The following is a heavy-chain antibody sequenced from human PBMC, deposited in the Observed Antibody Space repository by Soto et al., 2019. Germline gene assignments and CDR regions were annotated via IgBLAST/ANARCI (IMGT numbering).Heavy chain of an antibody. CDR2: IKQDGSEK. CDR1: GFTFSSYW. V-gene: IGHV3-7*01. CDR3: ARWGDFWSGYYRLFDY. D-gene: IGHD3-3*01. Sequence: GGSLRLSCAASGFTFSSYWMSWVRQAPGKGLEWVANIKQDGSEKYYVDSVKGRFTISRDNAKNSLYLQMNSLRAEDTAVYYCARWGDFWSGYYRLFDYWGQGTLVTVSS. J-gene: IGHJ4*02.